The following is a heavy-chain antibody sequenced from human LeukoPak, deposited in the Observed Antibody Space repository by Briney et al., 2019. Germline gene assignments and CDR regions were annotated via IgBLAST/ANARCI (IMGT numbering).Heavy chain of an antibody. CDR3: ARAPGGYDTSGYYDC. CDR2: ISYDGSNK. CDR1: GFSFSSYA. V-gene: IGHV3-30*04. D-gene: IGHD3-22*01. Sequence: GRSLRLSCAASGFSFSSYAMHWVRQAPGKGLEWVAVISYDGSNKYYTDSVKGRFTISRDNSKNTLYLQMNSLRAEDTAVYYCARAPGGYDTSGYYDCWGQGTTVTVSS. J-gene: IGHJ6*02.